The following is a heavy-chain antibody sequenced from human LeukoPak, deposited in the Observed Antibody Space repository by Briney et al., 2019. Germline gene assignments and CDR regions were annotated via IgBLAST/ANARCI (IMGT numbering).Heavy chain of an antibody. CDR3: ARRGTIFGPESL. V-gene: IGHV4-4*09. D-gene: IGHD3-3*01. CDR1: GGSISSYY. CDR2: IYTTGST. J-gene: IGHJ2*01. Sequence: SETLSLPFTVSGGSISSYYWSWVRQPPGKGLEWIGYIYTTGSTDYNPSLKSRVTISVDTSKNQLSLNLSSVTAADTAVYYCARRGTIFGPESLWGRGTLVTVSS.